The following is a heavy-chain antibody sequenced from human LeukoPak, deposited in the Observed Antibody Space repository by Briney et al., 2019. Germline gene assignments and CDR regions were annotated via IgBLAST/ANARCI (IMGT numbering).Heavy chain of an antibody. CDR3: AKDLAHYGLGNGFDY. J-gene: IGHJ4*02. CDR1: GFTFSSYA. D-gene: IGHD3-10*01. CDR2: ISYDGSNK. Sequence: PGGSLRLFCAASGFTFSSYAMHWVRQAPGKGLEWVAVISYDGSNKYYADSVKGRFTISRDNSKNTLYLQMNSLRAEDTAVYYCAKDLAHYGLGNGFDYWGQGTLVTVSS. V-gene: IGHV3-30-3*01.